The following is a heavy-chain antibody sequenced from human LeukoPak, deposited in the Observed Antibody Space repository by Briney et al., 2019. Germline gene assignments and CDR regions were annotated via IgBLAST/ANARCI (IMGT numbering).Heavy chain of an antibody. D-gene: IGHD5-12*01. V-gene: IGHV1-3*01. CDR3: ARGHFRGYAHFDY. CDR1: GYTFTSYA. Sequence: ASVKVSCKASGYTFTSYAIHWVRQAPGQRLEWMGWINAGDGNTKYSQKFQGRVTITRDTSASTAYMELSSLRSEDTAVYYCARGHFRGYAHFDYWGQGTLVTVSS. CDR2: INAGDGNT. J-gene: IGHJ4*02.